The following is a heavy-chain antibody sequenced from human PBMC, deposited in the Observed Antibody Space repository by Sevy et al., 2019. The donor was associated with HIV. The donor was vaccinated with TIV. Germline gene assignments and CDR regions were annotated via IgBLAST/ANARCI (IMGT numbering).Heavy chain of an antibody. V-gene: IGHV3-23*01. CDR1: GFTFSNYY. CDR3: ANRAGPIFDN. Sequence: GGSLRLSCVVSGFTFSNYYMSWVRQAPGKGLEWVSVISDSGGYTSYTDSVKGRFTISRDNSKNTLYLQMNSLRVEDTAIDCCANRAGPIFDNWGQGTLVTVSS. J-gene: IGHJ4*02. D-gene: IGHD6-19*01. CDR2: ISDSGGYT.